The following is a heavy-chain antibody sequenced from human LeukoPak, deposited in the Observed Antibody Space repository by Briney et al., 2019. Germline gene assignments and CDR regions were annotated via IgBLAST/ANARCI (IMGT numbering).Heavy chain of an antibody. CDR2: SIPMFDIA. J-gene: IGHJ4*02. V-gene: IGHV1-69*04. CDR1: GCTVSSSA. Sequence: SVKVSCKASGCTVSSSAISWVRQAPGQGLEWMGRSIPMFDIANYAQKFQGRVTITADKSTNTAYMELSSLSSEDTAVYYCARDHEDTAVVTYFDHWGQGTLVTVSS. D-gene: IGHD5-18*01. CDR3: ARDHEDTAVVTYFDH.